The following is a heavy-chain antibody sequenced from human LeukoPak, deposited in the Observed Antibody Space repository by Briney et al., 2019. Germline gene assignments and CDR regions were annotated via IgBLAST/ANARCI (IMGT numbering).Heavy chain of an antibody. J-gene: IGHJ6*04. CDR3: AELGITMIGGV. CDR2: ISSSGSTI. V-gene: IGHV3-48*03. D-gene: IGHD3-10*02. Sequence: GGPLRLSCAASGFTFSSYEMNWVRQAPGKGLEWVSYISSSGSTIYYADSVKGRFTISRDNARNSLYLQMNSLRAEDTAVYYCAELGITMIGGVWGKGTTVTISS. CDR1: GFTFSSYE.